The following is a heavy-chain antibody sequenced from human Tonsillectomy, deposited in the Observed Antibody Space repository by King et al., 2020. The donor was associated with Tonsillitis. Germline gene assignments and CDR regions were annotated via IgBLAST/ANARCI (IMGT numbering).Heavy chain of an antibody. D-gene: IGHD3/OR15-3a*01. J-gene: IGHJ6*02. CDR1: GYSISSGYY. V-gene: IGHV4-38-2*02. CDR2: IYHSGST. CDR3: ARGGDFWTNYGMDV. Sequence: VQLQESGPGLVKPSETLSLTCTVSGYSISSGYYWGWIRQPPGKGLEWIGSIYHSGSTYYNPSLKSRVTISVDTSKNQFSLKLSSVTAADTAVYYCARGGDFWTNYGMDVWGQGTTVTVSS.